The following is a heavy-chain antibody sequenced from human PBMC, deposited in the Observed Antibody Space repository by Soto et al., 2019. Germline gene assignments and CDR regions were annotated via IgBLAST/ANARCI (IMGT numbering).Heavy chain of an antibody. J-gene: IGHJ4*02. CDR1: GFTFSSYG. V-gene: IGHV3-30*18. CDR2: ISYDGSNK. Sequence: GGSLRLSCAASGFTFSSYGMHWVRQAPGKGLEWVAVISYDGSNKYYADSVKGRFTISRDNSKNTLYLQMNSLRAEDTAVYYCAKDRSFFDYWGQGTLVTVS. CDR3: AKDRSFFDY.